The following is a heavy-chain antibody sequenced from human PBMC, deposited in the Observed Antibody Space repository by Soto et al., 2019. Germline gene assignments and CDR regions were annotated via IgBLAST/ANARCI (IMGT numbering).Heavy chain of an antibody. J-gene: IGHJ6*02. CDR2: IDWDDDK. V-gene: IGHV2-70*01. Sequence: GSGPTLVNPTQTLTLTCTFSGFSLSTSGMCVSWIRQPPGKALEWLALIDWDDDKYYSTSLKTRLTISKDTSKNQVVLTMTNMDPVDTATYYCARTIAARRENYYYGMDVWGQGTTVTVSS. CDR1: GFSLSTSGMC. CDR3: ARTIAARRENYYYGMDV. D-gene: IGHD6-6*01.